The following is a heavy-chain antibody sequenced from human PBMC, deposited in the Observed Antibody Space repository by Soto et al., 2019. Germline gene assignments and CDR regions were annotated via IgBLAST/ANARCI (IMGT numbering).Heavy chain of an antibody. CDR3: ASTPLNYCSGGSCYGYYYYYMDV. Sequence: SETLSLTCPVSGGSISSSSYYWGWIRQPPGKGLEWIGSIYYSGSTYYNPSLKSRVTISVDTSKNQFSLKLSSVTAADTAVYYCASTPLNYCSGGSCYGYYYYYMDVWGKGTTVTVSS. CDR2: IYYSGST. V-gene: IGHV4-39*01. D-gene: IGHD2-15*01. J-gene: IGHJ6*03. CDR1: GGSISSSSYY.